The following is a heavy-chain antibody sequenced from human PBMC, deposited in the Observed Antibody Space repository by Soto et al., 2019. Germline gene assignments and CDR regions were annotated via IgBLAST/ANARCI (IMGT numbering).Heavy chain of an antibody. Sequence: LRLSCAASGFTVSSNYMSWVRQAPGKGLEWVSVIYSGGSTYYADSVKGRFTISRDNSKNTLYLQMNSLRAEDKAVYYCSGGYYLWYFDYWGQGTLVTVSS. D-gene: IGHD1-26*01. CDR2: IYSGGST. CDR1: GFTVSSNY. V-gene: IGHV3-53*01. CDR3: SGGYYLWYFDY. J-gene: IGHJ4*02.